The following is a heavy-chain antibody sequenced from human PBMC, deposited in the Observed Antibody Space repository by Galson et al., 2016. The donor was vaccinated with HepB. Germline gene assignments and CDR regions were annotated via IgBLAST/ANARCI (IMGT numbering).Heavy chain of an antibody. V-gene: IGHV3-21*01. Sequence: SLRLSCAASGFTFTSYSMNWVRQAPGKGLECVSSISSSSDYIYYSDSVRGRVTISRDNARNSLYLRMDSLRAEDTAVYFCSRGGGMYYSMDVWGQGTAVTV. CDR1: GFTFTSYS. CDR3: SRGGGMYYSMDV. CDR2: ISSSSDYI. D-gene: IGHD3-16*01. J-gene: IGHJ6*02.